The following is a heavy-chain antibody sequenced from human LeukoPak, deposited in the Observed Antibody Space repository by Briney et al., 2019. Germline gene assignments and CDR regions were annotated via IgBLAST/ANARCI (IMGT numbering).Heavy chain of an antibody. J-gene: IGHJ6*02. V-gene: IGHV5-51*01. CDR1: GYSFTSYW. D-gene: IGHD3-22*01. CDR2: IYPGDSVT. CDR3: ARIPVYYDSSGYYYEAGYYYYGMDV. Sequence: PGESLKISCKGSGYSFTSYWIGWVRQMPGKGLEWMGIIYPGDSVTRYSPSFQGQVTISAVKSISTAYLQWSSLKASDTAMYYCARIPVYYDSSGYYYEAGYYYYGMDVWGQGTTVTVSS.